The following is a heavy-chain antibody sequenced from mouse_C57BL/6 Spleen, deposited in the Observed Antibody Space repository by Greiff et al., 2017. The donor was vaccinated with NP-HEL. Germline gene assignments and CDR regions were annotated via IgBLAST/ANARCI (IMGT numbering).Heavy chain of an antibody. V-gene: IGHV5-4*01. D-gene: IGHD2-1*01. CDR2: ISDGGSYT. J-gene: IGHJ3*01. CDR1: GFTFSSYA. CDR3: AREDYGNYVVFAY. Sequence: EVKLVESGGGLVKPGGSLKLSCAASGFTFSSYAMSWVRQTPEKRLEWVATISDGGSYTYYPDNVKGRFTISRDNAKNNLYLQMSHLKSEDTAMYYCAREDYGNYVVFAYWGQGTLVAVSA.